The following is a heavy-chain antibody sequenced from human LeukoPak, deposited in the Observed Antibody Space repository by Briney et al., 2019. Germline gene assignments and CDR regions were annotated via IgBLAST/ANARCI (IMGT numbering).Heavy chain of an antibody. V-gene: IGHV3-66*02. CDR3: ARLEWLLYFCFDY. D-gene: IGHD3-3*01. Sequence: GGSLRLSCAASGFTVSSNYMSWVRQAPGKGLEWVSVIYSGGSTYYADSVKGRFTISRDNSKNTLYLQMNSLRAEDTAVYYCARLEWLLYFCFDYWGQGTLVTVSS. J-gene: IGHJ4*02. CDR2: IYSGGST. CDR1: GFTVSSNY.